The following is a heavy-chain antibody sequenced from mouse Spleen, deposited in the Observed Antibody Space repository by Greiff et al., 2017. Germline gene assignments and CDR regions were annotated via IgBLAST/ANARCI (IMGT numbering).Heavy chain of an antibody. CDR2: ISDGGSYT. J-gene: IGHJ2*01. CDR3: ARDGVYYYGSYPRVYFDY. Sequence: EVQRVESGGGLVKPGGSLKLSCAASGFTFSSYAMSWVRQTPEKRLEWVATISDGGSYTYYPDNVKGRFTISRDNAKNNLYLQMSHLKSEDTAMYYCARDGVYYYGSYPRVYFDYWGQGTTLTVSS. V-gene: IGHV5-4*01. D-gene: IGHD1-1*01. CDR1: GFTFSSYA.